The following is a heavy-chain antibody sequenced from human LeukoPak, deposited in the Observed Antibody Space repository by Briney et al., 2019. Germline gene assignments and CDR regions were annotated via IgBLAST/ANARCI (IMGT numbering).Heavy chain of an antibody. CDR2: IYLSGST. CDR3: ARVYCSGGSCYTYYFDY. D-gene: IGHD2-15*01. CDR1: GYSISSGYY. J-gene: IGHJ4*02. V-gene: IGHV4-38-2*01. Sequence: SETLSLTCAVSGYSISSGYYWAWIRQPPGKGLEWIGSIYLSGSTYYTPSLKSRVTISVDTSKNQFSLKLSSVTAADTAVYYCARVYCSGGSCYTYYFDYWGQGTLVTVSS.